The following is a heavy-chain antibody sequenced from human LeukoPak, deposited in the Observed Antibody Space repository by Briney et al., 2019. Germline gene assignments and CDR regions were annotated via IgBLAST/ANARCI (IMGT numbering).Heavy chain of an antibody. J-gene: IGHJ1*01. D-gene: IGHD6-19*01. CDR1: GYTFTGYY. CDR3: ARDRVAGPDPYFQH. V-gene: IGHV1-2*02. Sequence: ASVKVSCKASGYTFTGYYMHWVRQAPGQGLEWMGWINPNSGGTNYAQKLQGRVTMTRDTSISTAYMELSRLRSDDTAVYYCARDRVAGPDPYFQHWGQGTLVTVSS. CDR2: INPNSGGT.